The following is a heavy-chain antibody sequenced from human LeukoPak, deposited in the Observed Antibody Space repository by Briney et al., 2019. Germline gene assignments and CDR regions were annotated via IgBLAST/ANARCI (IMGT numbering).Heavy chain of an antibody. CDR1: GFTFGDYA. D-gene: IGHD3-10*01. CDR3: TRDLYGSGLLGWFDP. Sequence: PGGSLRLSCTASGFTFGDYAMSWVRQAPGKGLEWVGFIRSKAYGGTTEYAASVKGRFTISRDDSKSIAYLQMNSLKTEDTAVYYCTRDLYGSGLLGWFDPWGQGTLVTVSS. CDR2: IRSKAYGGTT. J-gene: IGHJ5*02. V-gene: IGHV3-49*04.